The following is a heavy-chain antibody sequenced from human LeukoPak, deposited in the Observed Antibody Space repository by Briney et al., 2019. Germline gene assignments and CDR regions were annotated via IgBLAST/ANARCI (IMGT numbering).Heavy chain of an antibody. CDR3: ARLPRLRSSVIS. V-gene: IGHV4-34*01. CDR2: INHSGST. Sequence: GSLRLSCTASGFTFGDYAMSWFRQAPGKGLEWIGEINHSGSTNYNPSLKSRVTISVDTSKNQFSLKLSSVTAADTAVYYCARLPRLRSSVISWGQGTLVTVSS. D-gene: IGHD4-17*01. CDR1: GFTFGDYA. J-gene: IGHJ5*02.